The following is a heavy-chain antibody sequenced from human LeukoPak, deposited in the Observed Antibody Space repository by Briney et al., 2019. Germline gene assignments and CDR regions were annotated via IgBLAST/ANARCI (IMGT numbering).Heavy chain of an antibody. CDR2: IKQDGSEK. D-gene: IGHD1-26*01. CDR3: ARLIVGAIDS. CDR1: GFTFSRYW. Sequence: PGGSLRLYCAASGFTFSRYWMSWVRQAPGKGLEWVANIKQDGSEKYYVDSVKGRFTISRDNAKNSLYLQMNSLRAEDTAVYYCARLIVGAIDSWGQGTLVTVSS. J-gene: IGHJ4*02. V-gene: IGHV3-7*01.